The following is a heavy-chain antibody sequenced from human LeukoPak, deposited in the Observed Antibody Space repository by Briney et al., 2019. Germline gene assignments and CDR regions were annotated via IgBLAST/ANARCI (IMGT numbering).Heavy chain of an antibody. D-gene: IGHD1-1*01. CDR3: ARLGLEVGGPNWFDP. V-gene: IGHV3-7*01. CDR2: IKRDGSQK. Sequence: GSLRLSCAASGFSFSDAWMNWVRQAPGKGLEWVAHIKRDGSQKYYLDSVKGRFTISRDNAKNSLYLQMNSLRVEDTAVYYCARLGLEVGGPNWFDPWGQGTLVTVSS. CDR1: GFSFSDAW. J-gene: IGHJ5*02.